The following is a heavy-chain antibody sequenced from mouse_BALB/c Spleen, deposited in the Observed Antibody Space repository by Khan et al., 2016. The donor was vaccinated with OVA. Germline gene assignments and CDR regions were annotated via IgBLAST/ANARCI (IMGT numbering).Heavy chain of an antibody. CDR3: ARDYWLTY. CDR2: ISSGGST. Sequence: EVELVESGGGLVKPGGSLKLSCAASGFTFSNYAMSWVRQTPEKRLEWVASISSGGSTYYPDSVKGRLTIFRDKDRNIMYSQMSNLRSEGTAMYYCARDYWLTYWGQGTLVTVSA. J-gene: IGHJ3*01. CDR1: GFTFSNYA. V-gene: IGHV5-6-5*01.